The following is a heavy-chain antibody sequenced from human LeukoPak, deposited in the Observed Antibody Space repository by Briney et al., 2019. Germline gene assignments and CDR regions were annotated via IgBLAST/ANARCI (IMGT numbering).Heavy chain of an antibody. CDR3: ARQRYGSGSSSYYYYGMDV. D-gene: IGHD3-10*01. CDR2: IYPGDSDT. V-gene: IGHV5-51*01. CDR1: GYSFTSYW. Sequence: GESLKISCKGSGYSFTSYWIGCVRQMPGKGLEWMGIIYPGDSDTRYSPSFQGQVTISADKSISTAYLQWSSLKASDTAMYYCARQRYGSGSSSYYYYGMDVWGQGTTVTVSS. J-gene: IGHJ6*02.